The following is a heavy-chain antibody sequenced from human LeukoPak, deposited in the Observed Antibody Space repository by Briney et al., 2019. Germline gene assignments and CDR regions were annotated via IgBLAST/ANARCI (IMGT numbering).Heavy chain of an antibody. CDR2: ISYDGSNK. CDR3: AKGRTVVVPASSEFDY. CDR1: GFTFSSYG. D-gene: IGHD2-2*01. J-gene: IGHJ4*02. V-gene: IGHV3-30*18. Sequence: GGSLRLSCAASGFTFSSYGMHWVRQAPGKGLEWVAVISYDGSNKYYADSVKGRFTISGDNSKNTLYLQMNSLRAEDTAVYYCAKGRTVVVPASSEFDYWGQGTLVTVSS.